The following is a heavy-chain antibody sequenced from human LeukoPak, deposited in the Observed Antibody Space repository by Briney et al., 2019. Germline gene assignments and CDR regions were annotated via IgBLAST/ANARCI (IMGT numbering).Heavy chain of an antibody. V-gene: IGHV4-31*03. CDR3: ARAPPGMIMGPGDY. CDR1: GGSISSGGYY. D-gene: IGHD3-22*01. J-gene: IGHJ4*02. Sequence: PSETLPLTCTVSGGSISSGGYYWSWIRQHPGKGLEWIGYIYYSGSTYYNPSLKSRVTISVDTSKNQFSLKLSSVTAADTAVYYCARAPPGMIMGPGDYWGQGALVIVSS. CDR2: IYYSGST.